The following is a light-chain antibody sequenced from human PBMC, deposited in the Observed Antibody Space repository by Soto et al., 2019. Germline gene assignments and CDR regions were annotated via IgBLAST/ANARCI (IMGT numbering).Light chain of an antibody. J-gene: IGKJ1*01. Sequence: DIQITQSPSTLSASVGDRVTITCRASQSISVWLAWYQPKPGKAPKVLIWDASRFQRGAPSRFSGSGSGTEFTLTISSLQPDDFATYYCQQYNTYWTFGQGTKVDIK. CDR3: QQYNTYWT. CDR2: DAS. V-gene: IGKV1-5*01. CDR1: QSISVW.